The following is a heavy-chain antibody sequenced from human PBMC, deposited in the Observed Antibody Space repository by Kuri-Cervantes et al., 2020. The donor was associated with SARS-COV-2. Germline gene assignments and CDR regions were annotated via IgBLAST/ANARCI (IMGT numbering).Heavy chain of an antibody. CDR2: INHSGST. Sequence: SETLSLTCAVYGGSFSGYYWSWIRQPPGKGLEWIGEINHSGSTNYNPSLKSRVTISVDTPKNQFSLKLSSVTAADTAVYYCARGPRRRLLWFGELLSYAFDIWGQGTMVTVSS. J-gene: IGHJ3*02. V-gene: IGHV4-34*01. CDR1: GGSFSGYY. CDR3: ARGPRRRLLWFGELLSYAFDI. D-gene: IGHD3-10*01.